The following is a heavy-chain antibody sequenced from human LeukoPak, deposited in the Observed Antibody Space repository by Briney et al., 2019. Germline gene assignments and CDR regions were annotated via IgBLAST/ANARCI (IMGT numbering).Heavy chain of an antibody. J-gene: IGHJ6*04. Sequence: GGSPRLSCAASGFTFSSYAMHWVRQAPGKGLEWVAVISYDGSNKYYADSVKGRFTISRDNSKNTLYLQMNSLRAEDTAVYYCARVAVTIYYYYYGMDVWGKGTMVTVSS. CDR3: ARVAVTIYYYYYGMDV. D-gene: IGHD6-19*01. V-gene: IGHV3-30*04. CDR1: GFTFSSYA. CDR2: ISYDGSNK.